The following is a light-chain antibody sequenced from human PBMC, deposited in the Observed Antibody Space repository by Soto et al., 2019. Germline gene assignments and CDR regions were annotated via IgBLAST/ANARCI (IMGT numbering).Light chain of an antibody. CDR3: SSYTTRSTLV. V-gene: IGLV2-14*01. Sequence: QSALTQPASVSGSPGQSITISCTGTSSDVGAYDFVSWYQHSPGKAPKLVTFDVTHRPPGISDRFSGSKSANTASLTLSGLPAADEAFYYCSSYTTRSTLVFGGGTKVTVL. CDR2: DVT. J-gene: IGLJ2*01. CDR1: SSDVGAYDF.